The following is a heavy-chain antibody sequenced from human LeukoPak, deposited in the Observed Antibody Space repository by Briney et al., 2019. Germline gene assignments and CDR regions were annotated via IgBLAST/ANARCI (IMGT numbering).Heavy chain of an antibody. CDR2: FDLEDGET. J-gene: IGHJ3*02. D-gene: IGHD4-23*01. CDR1: GYTLTELS. CDR3: ASLPYGGNAKEAFDI. Sequence: ASVKVSCKVSGYTLTELSMHWVRQAPAKGLEWMGGFDLEDGETIYAQKFQGRVTMNEDTSTDTAYMELSSLRSEDAAVYYCASLPYGGNAKEAFDIWGQGTMVTVSS. V-gene: IGHV1-24*01.